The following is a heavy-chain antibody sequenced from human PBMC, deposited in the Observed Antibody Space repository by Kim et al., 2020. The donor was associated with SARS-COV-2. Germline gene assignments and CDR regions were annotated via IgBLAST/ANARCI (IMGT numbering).Heavy chain of an antibody. CDR3: ARQQQLHLYYFDY. V-gene: IGHV3-30*01. Sequence: YADSGKGRFTISRDNSKNTLYLQMNSLRAEDTAVYYCARQQQLHLYYFDYWGQGTLVTVSS. D-gene: IGHD6-13*01. J-gene: IGHJ4*02.